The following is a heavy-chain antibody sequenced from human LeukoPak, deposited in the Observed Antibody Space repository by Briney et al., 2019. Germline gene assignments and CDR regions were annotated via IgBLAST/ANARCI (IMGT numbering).Heavy chain of an antibody. CDR1: GLTFRKYS. V-gene: IGHV3-21*01. CDR3: ARADWDTAMIDY. D-gene: IGHD5-18*01. CDR2: ISSSSSYI. Sequence: GGSLRLSCAASGLTFRKYSMNWVRQAPGKGLEWVSSISSSSSYIYYADSVKGRFTISRDNAKNSLYLQMNSLRAEDTAVYYCARADWDTAMIDYWGQGTLVTVSS. J-gene: IGHJ4*02.